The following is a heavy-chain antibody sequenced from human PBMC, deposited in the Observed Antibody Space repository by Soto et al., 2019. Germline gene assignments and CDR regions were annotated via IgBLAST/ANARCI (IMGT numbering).Heavy chain of an antibody. D-gene: IGHD1-26*01. CDR3: ARRGSGSDYDY. V-gene: IGHV3-23*01. J-gene: IGHJ4*02. CDR1: GSTFSSYA. CDR2: ISGSGGST. Sequence: EVQLLESGGGLVQPGGSLRLSCAASGSTFSSYAMRWVRQAPVKGLEWVSAISGSGGSTYYADSVKSRFTISRDNSKNTLYLQMNSLRAEDTAVYYCARRGSGSDYDYWGQGTLVTVSS.